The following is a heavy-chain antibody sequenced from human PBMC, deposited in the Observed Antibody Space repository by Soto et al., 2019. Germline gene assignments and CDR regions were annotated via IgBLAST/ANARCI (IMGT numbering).Heavy chain of an antibody. Sequence: QITLKESGPTLVKPTQTLTLTCTFSGFSLIGGGVGVGWLRPPPGKALEWVALIYWNDDKRYSPSLKSSLTIPKDNSKNQLVLTMTNVDPEDTATYYCAYKMDTVDWCGPWGRGTLVTVSS. CDR2: IYWNDDK. CDR3: AYKMDTVDWCGP. D-gene: IGHD5-18*01. CDR1: GFSLIGGGVG. V-gene: IGHV2-5*01. J-gene: IGHJ5*02.